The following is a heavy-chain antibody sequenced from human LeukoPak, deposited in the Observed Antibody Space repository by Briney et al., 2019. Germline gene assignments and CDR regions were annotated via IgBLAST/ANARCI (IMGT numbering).Heavy chain of an antibody. J-gene: IGHJ4*02. CDR1: GYTFTSYY. CDR3: ARDKDGPIVGATGGGYYFDY. V-gene: IGHV1-46*01. CDR2: INPSGGST. Sequence: ASVKVSCKASGYTFTSYYMHWVRQAPGQGLEWMGIINPSGGSTSYAQKFQGRVTMTRDTSTSTVYMELSSLRSEDTAVYYCARDKDGPIVGATGGGYYFDYWGQGTLVTVSS. D-gene: IGHD1-26*01.